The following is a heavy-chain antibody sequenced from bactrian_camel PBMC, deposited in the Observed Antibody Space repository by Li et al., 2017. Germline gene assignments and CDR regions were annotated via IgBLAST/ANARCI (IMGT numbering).Heavy chain of an antibody. V-gene: IGHV3S60*01. CDR3: TREDPGAGRAD. Sequence: QLVESGGGSVQSGGSLRLSCAASGYASEYFQMGWFRQAPGKEREGVSCLDRTGGNIHYADSVKGRFTISRDNAKNALYLQLNSLKTEDTAMYYCTREDPGAGRADWGQGTQVTVS. D-gene: IGHD6*01. J-gene: IGHJ4*01. CDR1: GYASEYFQ. CDR2: LDRTGGNI.